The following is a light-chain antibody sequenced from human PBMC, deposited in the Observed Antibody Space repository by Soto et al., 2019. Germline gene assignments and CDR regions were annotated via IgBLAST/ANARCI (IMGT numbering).Light chain of an antibody. CDR3: QQYHTYPCT. V-gene: IGKV1-5*03. CDR1: QSISSW. Sequence: DIQMTQSPSTLSASVGDRVTITCRASQSISSWLAWYQQKPGKAPKLLIYKASSLESGVPSRFSGSGSGTEFTLTISSLQPDDCATYYCQQYHTYPCTFGQGTKVEI. CDR2: KAS. J-gene: IGKJ1*01.